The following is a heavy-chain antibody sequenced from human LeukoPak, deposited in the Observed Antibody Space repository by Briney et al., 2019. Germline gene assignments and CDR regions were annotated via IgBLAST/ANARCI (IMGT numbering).Heavy chain of an antibody. J-gene: IGHJ6*02. CDR3: ARDRGYSSSYGMDV. CDR2: IGTAGDT. Sequence: GGSLRLSCAASGFTFSSYDMHWVRQATGKGLGWVSAIGTAGDTYYPGSVKGRFTISRENAKNSLYLQMNSLRAEDTAVYYCARDRGYSSSYGMDVWGQGTTVTVSS. V-gene: IGHV3-13*01. CDR1: GFTFSSYD. D-gene: IGHD5-18*01.